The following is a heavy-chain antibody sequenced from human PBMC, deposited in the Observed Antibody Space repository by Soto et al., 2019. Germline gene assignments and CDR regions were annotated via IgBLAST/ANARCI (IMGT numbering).Heavy chain of an antibody. J-gene: IGHJ6*02. CDR3: ATERSDCSSTSCHPEYYYYYYGMDV. CDR2: IIPIFGTA. V-gene: IGHV1-69*13. Sequence: GASVKVSCKASGGTFSSYAISWVRQAPGQGLEWMGGIIPIFGTANYAQKFQGRVTITADESTSTAYMELSSLRSEDTAVYYCATERSDCSSTSCHPEYYYYYYGMDVWGQGTTVTVSS. D-gene: IGHD2-2*01. CDR1: GGTFSSYA.